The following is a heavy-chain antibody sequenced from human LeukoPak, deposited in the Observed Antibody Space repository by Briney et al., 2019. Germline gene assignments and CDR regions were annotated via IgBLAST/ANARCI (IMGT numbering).Heavy chain of an antibody. CDR2: IYPGDSDP. Sequence: GESLKFSCKGSGYTFTTYWIGWVRQMPGKGLEWMGIIYPGDSDPRYSPSFQGQVTISADKSISTAYLQWSSLKASDSAMYYCVRHGLGTSWFGFDYWGQGTLVTVSS. V-gene: IGHV5-51*01. CDR3: VRHGLGTSWFGFDY. D-gene: IGHD6-13*01. J-gene: IGHJ4*02. CDR1: GYTFTTYW.